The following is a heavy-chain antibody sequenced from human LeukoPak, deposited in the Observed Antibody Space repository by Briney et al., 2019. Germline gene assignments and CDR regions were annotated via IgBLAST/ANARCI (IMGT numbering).Heavy chain of an antibody. CDR3: AREGYYDSGGYPDY. D-gene: IGHD3-22*01. CDR1: GYTFPAYG. CDR2: IGAYNGNT. Sequence: ASVKVSCKASGYTFPAYGVSWVRQAPGQGLEWMGWIGAYNGNTNYAQKLQGRVTMTTDTSTGTAYMELRSLRSDDTAVYYCAREGYYDSGGYPDYWGQGTLVTVSS. V-gene: IGHV1-18*01. J-gene: IGHJ4*02.